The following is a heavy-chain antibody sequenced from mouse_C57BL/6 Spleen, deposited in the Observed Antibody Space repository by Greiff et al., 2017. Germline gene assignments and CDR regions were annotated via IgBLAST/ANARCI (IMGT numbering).Heavy chain of an antibody. J-gene: IGHJ4*01. CDR2: INPSSGYT. Sequence: QVQLQQSGAELARPGASVKMSCKASGYTFTSYTMHWVKQRPGQGLEWIGYINPSSGYTKYNQKFKDKATLTADKSSSTAYMQLSSLTSEDSAVYYCARLDGYYGYYAMDYWGQGTSVTVSS. V-gene: IGHV1-4*01. CDR3: ARLDGYYGYYAMDY. CDR1: GYTFTSYT. D-gene: IGHD2-3*01.